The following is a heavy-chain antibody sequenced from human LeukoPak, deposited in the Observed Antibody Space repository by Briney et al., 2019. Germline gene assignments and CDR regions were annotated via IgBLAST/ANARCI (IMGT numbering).Heavy chain of an antibody. V-gene: IGHV3-74*01. CDR3: ARGGAPDY. CDR2: INTDGSST. J-gene: IGHJ4*02. CDR1: GFTVSSNY. Sequence: PGGSLRLSCAASGFTVSSNYMSWVRQAPGKGLVWVSRINTDGSSTNYADSVKGRFTISRDNAKNTLYLQMNSLRAEDTALYYCARGGAPDYWGQGTLVTVSS.